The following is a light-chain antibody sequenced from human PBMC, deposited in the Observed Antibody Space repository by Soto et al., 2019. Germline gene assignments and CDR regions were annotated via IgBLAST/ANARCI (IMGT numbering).Light chain of an antibody. CDR3: QQYNSYPLT. CDR2: DAS. V-gene: IGKV1-5*01. Sequence: SQMPQSPSTLSASLGDRFTITCLAIQSISSWLAWYQQKPGKAPKLLIYDASSLESGVPSRFSGSGSGTEFTLTISSLQPDDFATYYCQQYNSYPLTFGGRTKVDI. J-gene: IGKJ4*01. CDR1: QSISSW.